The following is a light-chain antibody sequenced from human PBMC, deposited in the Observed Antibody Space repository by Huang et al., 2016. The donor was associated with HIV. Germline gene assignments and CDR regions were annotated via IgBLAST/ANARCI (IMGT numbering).Light chain of an antibody. CDR1: PISSIY. V-gene: IGKV3-11*01. Sequence: EIVLQPPPATRSTVPGNSATPSRRASPISSIYLAWYHQKPGQAPSLLIYDASTRAAGIPARFSGSGSGTDFTLSINSLEPEDFAIYYCQQRISGRRVTFGGGTKVEIK. J-gene: IGKJ4*01. CDR3: QQRISGRRVT. CDR2: DAS.